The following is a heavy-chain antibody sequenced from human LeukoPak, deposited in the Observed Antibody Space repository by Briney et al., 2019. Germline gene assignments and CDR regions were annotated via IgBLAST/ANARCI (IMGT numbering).Heavy chain of an antibody. J-gene: IGHJ5*02. V-gene: IGHV4-4*07. CDR3: ARVADYGDYVGGDWIDP. Sequence: PSETLSLTCTVSGGSISSYYWSWIRQPAGKGLEWIGRIYSTGSANYNPSLKSRVTMSVDTSENQFSLKLSSVTAADTAVYYCARVADYGDYVGGDWIDPWGQGTLVTVSS. CDR1: GGSISSYY. CDR2: IYSTGSA. D-gene: IGHD4-17*01.